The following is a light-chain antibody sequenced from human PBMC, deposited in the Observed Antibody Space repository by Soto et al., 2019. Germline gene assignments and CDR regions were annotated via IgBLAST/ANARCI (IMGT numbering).Light chain of an antibody. CDR3: QQAYSFPYT. V-gene: IGKV1-12*01. CDR1: QGVRNW. CDR2: AAS. Sequence: DIQMTQSPSSVSASVGDRVTITCRASQGVRNWLAWYQQKPGEAPKLLIYAASTLRRGVPSRFRGSGSGTDFTFTITSLQPEDVATYYCQQAYSFPYTFGQGTKLEIK. J-gene: IGKJ2*01.